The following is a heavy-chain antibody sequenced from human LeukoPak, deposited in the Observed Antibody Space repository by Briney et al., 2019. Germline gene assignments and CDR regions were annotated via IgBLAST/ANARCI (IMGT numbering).Heavy chain of an antibody. Sequence: SETLSLTCTVSGGSISSGSYYWSWIRQPAGKGLEWIGRIYTSGSTNYNPSLKSRVTISVDTSKNQFSLKLSSVTAADTAVYYCARAGRAVAGLPYYYYYMDVWSKGTTVTISS. D-gene: IGHD6-19*01. CDR1: GGSISSGSYY. V-gene: IGHV4-61*02. CDR2: IYTSGST. CDR3: ARAGRAVAGLPYYYYYMDV. J-gene: IGHJ6*03.